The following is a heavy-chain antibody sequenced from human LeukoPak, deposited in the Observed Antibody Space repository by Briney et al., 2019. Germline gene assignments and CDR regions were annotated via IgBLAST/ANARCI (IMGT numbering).Heavy chain of an antibody. CDR1: GGSISSYY. CDR2: IYTSGST. Sequence: SETLSLTCTVSGGSISSYYWSWIRQPAGKGLEWIGRIYTSGSTNYNPSLKSRVTMSVDTSKSQFSLKLSSVTAADTAVYYCARGQFPQLRKRWDTFDIWGQGTMVTVSS. V-gene: IGHV4-4*07. D-gene: IGHD5-24*01. CDR3: ARGQFPQLRKRWDTFDI. J-gene: IGHJ3*02.